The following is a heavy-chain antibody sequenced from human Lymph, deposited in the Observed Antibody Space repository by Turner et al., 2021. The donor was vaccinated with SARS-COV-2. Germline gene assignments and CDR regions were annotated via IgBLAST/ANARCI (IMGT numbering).Heavy chain of an antibody. Sequence: QVQLVQSWAEVKKPGASVIVSCKASGYTFPSYDINWVRQATGLGLEWMGGMNPDSGDTGYAQKFSGRVTMTRDTSISTAYMELSSLRSEDTAVYYCARGHGHCTSTSCYWDYYFGMDVWGQGTTVTVSS. CDR2: MNPDSGDT. D-gene: IGHD2-2*01. V-gene: IGHV1-8*01. CDR3: ARGHGHCTSTSCYWDYYFGMDV. CDR1: GYTFPSYD. J-gene: IGHJ6*02.